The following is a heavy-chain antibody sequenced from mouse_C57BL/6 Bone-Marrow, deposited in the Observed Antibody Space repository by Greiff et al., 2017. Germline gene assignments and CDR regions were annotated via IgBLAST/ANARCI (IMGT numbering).Heavy chain of an antibody. CDR2: INPSSGYT. CDR1: GYTFTSYW. D-gene: IGHD1-1*01. CDR3: ARSFYGSSPWFAY. V-gene: IGHV1-7*01. Sequence: VQLQQSGAELAKPGASVKLSCKASGYTFTSYWMHWVKQRPGQGLEWIGYINPSSGYTKYNQKFKDKATLTADKSSSTAYMQLSSLTYEDSAVYYCARSFYGSSPWFAYWGQGTLVTVSA. J-gene: IGHJ3*01.